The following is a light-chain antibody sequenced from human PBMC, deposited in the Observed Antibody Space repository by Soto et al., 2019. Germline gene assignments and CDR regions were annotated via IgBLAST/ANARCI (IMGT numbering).Light chain of an antibody. CDR1: SGHSSYA. V-gene: IGLV4-69*01. Sequence: QPVLTQSPSASASLGASVKLTCTLSSGHSSYAIAWHQQQPEKGPRYLMKLNSDGSHSKGDGIPDRFSGSSSGAERYLTIPSLQSEDEADSYCQTWGTGYVFGTGTKLTVL. CDR2: LNSDGSH. J-gene: IGLJ1*01. CDR3: QTWGTGYV.